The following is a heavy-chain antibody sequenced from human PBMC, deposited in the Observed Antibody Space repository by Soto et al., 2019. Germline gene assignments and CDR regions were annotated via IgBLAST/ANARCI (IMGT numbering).Heavy chain of an antibody. D-gene: IGHD4-17*01. CDR1: GGSISSSNW. CDR2: IYHSGST. Sequence: SHTLSLTCAVSGGSISSSNWWSWVRQPPGKGLEWIGEIYHSGSTNYNPSLKSRVTISVDKSKNQFSLKLSSVTAADTAVYYCARGQDGDQDLFYYYYGMDVWGQGTTVTVSS. J-gene: IGHJ6*02. V-gene: IGHV4-4*02. CDR3: ARGQDGDQDLFYYYYGMDV.